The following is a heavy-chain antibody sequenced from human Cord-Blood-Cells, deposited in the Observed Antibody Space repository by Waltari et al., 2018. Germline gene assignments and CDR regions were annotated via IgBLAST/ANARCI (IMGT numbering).Heavy chain of an antibody. J-gene: IGHJ3*02. CDR3: ARDDRGSREADDAFDI. CDR1: GYSISSGYY. CDR2: IYHSGST. Sequence: QVQLQESGPGLVKPSETLSLTCTVSGYSISSGYYWAWIRQPPGKGLEWIGSIYHSGSTYYNPSLKSRVTISVDTSKNQFSLKLSSVTAADTAVYYCARDDRGSREADDAFDIWGQGTMVTVSS. D-gene: IGHD3-10*01. V-gene: IGHV4-38-2*02.